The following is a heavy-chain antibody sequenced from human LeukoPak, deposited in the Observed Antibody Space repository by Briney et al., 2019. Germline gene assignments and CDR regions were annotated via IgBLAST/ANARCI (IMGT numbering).Heavy chain of an antibody. J-gene: IGHJ5*01. V-gene: IGHV1-2*02. CDR3: ARDWAGFGSGWYDF. Sequence: ASVKVSCKASGYTFTGYYMHWVRQAPGQGLEWMGWINSNSGGTNYEQRLQGRVTLTRDTSTSTAYMELSSLTYDDTAVYYCARDWAGFGSGWYDFWGQGTLVTVSS. CDR2: INSNSGGT. CDR1: GYTFTGYY. D-gene: IGHD6-19*01.